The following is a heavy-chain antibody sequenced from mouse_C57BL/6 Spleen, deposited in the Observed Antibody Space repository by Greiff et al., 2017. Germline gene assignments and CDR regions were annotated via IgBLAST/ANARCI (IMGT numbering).Heavy chain of an antibody. D-gene: IGHD1-1*01. V-gene: IGHV1-81*01. CDR2: IYPRSGNT. J-gene: IGHJ2*01. Sequence: VQLKESGAELARPGASVKLSCKASGYTFTSYGISWVKQRTGQGLEWIGEIYPRSGNTYYNEKFKGKATLTADKSSSTAYMELRSLTSEDSAVYFCAKIRSSFITTYYFDYWGQGTTLTVSS. CDR1: GYTFTSYG. CDR3: AKIRSSFITTYYFDY.